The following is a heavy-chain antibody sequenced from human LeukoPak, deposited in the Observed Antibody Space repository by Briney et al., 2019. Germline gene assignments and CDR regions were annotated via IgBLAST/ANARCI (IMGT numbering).Heavy chain of an antibody. CDR1: GFTFSNYY. V-gene: IGHV3-11*06. D-gene: IGHD2-2*01. CDR2: ISTSSSYT. CDR3: ARGMGSTSYVDY. J-gene: IGHJ4*02. Sequence: GGSLRLSCAASGFTFSNYYMSWIRQAPGKGLDWVSYISTSSSYTNYADSVKGRFTISRDNSKNSLDLQMNSLRAEDTGVYYCARGMGSTSYVDYCGRGTLVTVSS.